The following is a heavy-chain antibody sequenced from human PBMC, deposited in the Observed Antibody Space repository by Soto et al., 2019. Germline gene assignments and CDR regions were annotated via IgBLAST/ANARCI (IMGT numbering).Heavy chain of an antibody. V-gene: IGHV2-5*02. CDR3: PRLATTPPPGWFDP. CDR1: GFSLSTSGVG. J-gene: IGHJ5*02. Sequence: QITLKESGPTLVKPTQTLTLTCTFSGFSLSTSGVGVGWIRQPPGKALEWLALIYWDDDKRYSPSLKSRLTITKDTSKNQVVLTMTNMDPVDTATYYCPRLATTPPPGWFDPWGQGTLVTVSS. D-gene: IGHD1-26*01. CDR2: IYWDDDK.